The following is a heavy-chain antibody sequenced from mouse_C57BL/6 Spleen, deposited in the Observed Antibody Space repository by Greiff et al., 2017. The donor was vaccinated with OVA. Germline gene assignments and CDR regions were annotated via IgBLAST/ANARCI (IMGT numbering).Heavy chain of an antibody. CDR2: ISNGGGST. V-gene: IGHV5-12*01. Sequence: SGFTFSDHYMYWVRQTPEKRLEWVAYISNGGGSTYYPDTVKGRFTISRDNAKNTLYLQMSRLKSEDTAMYYCARRGLRRTNWYFDVWGTGTTVTVSS. CDR1: GFTFSDHY. CDR3: ARRGLRRTNWYFDV. D-gene: IGHD2-2*01. J-gene: IGHJ1*03.